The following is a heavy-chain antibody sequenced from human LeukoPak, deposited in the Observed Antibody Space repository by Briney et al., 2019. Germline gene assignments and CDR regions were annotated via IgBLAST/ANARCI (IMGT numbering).Heavy chain of an antibody. CDR3: ARQGRDGYNFMDY. CDR1: GGSISSYY. CDR2: IYTSGST. J-gene: IGHJ4*02. D-gene: IGHD5-24*01. V-gene: IGHV4-4*09. Sequence: SETLSLTCTVSGGSISSYYWSWIRQPPGKGLEWIGYIYTSGSTNYNPSLKSRVTISVDTSKNQFSLKLSSVTAADTAVYHCARQGRDGYNFMDYWGQGTLVTVSS.